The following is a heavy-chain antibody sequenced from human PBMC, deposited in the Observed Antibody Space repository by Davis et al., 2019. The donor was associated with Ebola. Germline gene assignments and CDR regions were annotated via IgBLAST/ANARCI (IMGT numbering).Heavy chain of an antibody. CDR3: AKAPFLEGAFDM. Sequence: PGGSLRLSCAASGFTFSNAWMSWVRQAPGKGLEWVSGINWDSSSRVYVDSVKGRFTISRDNAKNSLSLQMNSLRTEDTALYYCAKAPFLEGAFDMWGQGTMVTVSS. CDR2: INWDSSSR. V-gene: IGHV3-20*04. CDR1: GFTFSNAW. D-gene: IGHD2/OR15-2a*01. J-gene: IGHJ3*02.